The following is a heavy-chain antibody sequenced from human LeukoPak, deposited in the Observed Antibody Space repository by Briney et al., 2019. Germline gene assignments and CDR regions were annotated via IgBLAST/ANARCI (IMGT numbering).Heavy chain of an antibody. D-gene: IGHD3-22*01. CDR2: INPNSGGT. CDR3: ARDVRGYYDSRPGTSFDY. Sequence: GASVKVSCKASGYTFTGYYMHWVRQAPGQGLEWMGWINPNSGGTNYAQKFQGRVTMTRDTSISTAYMELSRLRSDDTAVYYCARDVRGYYDSRPGTSFDYWGQGTLVTVSS. J-gene: IGHJ4*02. CDR1: GYTFTGYY. V-gene: IGHV1-2*02.